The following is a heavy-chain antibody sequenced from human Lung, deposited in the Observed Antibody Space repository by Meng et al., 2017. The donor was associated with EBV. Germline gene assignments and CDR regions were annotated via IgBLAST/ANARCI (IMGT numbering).Heavy chain of an antibody. CDR2: INHSGST. J-gene: IGHJ4*02. D-gene: IGHD4-17*01. CDR1: GGSIRSRGFY. Sequence: VQLTECGLGLGQPSQALSLTFTVSGGSIRSRGFYWSWIRQHPGKGLDWIGEINHSGSTNYNSSLKSRVTISVDTSKNPFSLKLSSVTAADTAVYYCARGGMTTVTTYYFDYWGQGTLVTVSS. V-gene: IGHV4-31*03. CDR3: ARGGMTTVTTYYFDY.